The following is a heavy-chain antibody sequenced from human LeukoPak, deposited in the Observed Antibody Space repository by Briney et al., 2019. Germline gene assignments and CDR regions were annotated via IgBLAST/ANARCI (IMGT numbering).Heavy chain of an antibody. D-gene: IGHD5-18*01. CDR3: ARDSTGYGYEEWY. Sequence: GGSLRLSCAASGFTFTSYWMSWVRQAPGKGLEWVANIKQDGSEKFYVDSVKGRFTISRDNAKNSLYLQMNSLRADDTAVYYCARDSTGYGYEEWYWGLGTLVTVSS. V-gene: IGHV3-7*01. CDR1: GFTFTSYW. CDR2: IKQDGSEK. J-gene: IGHJ4*02.